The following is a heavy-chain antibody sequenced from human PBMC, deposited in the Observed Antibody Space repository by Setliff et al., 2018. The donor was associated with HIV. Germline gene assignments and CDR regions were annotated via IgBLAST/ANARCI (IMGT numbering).Heavy chain of an antibody. V-gene: IGHV3-23*01. CDR1: GFSFRTYE. J-gene: IGHJ4*02. CDR3: AKDRDTTGWYVTTQFDY. D-gene: IGHD6-19*01. CDR2: ISASGGST. Sequence: GGSLRLSCAASGFSFRTYEMNWVRQAPGKGLEWVSAISASGGSTYHADSMKGRFTISRDNSENTLYLQMNSLRDEDTAVYYCAKDRDTTGWYVTTQFDYWGQGTLVTVSS.